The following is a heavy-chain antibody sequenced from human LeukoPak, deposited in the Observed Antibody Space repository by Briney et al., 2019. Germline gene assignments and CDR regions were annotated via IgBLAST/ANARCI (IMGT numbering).Heavy chain of an antibody. CDR3: ARDYYDLGSSYEDCFGP. J-gene: IGHJ5*02. CDR2: VSAYNGET. D-gene: IGHD3-10*01. Sequence: ASAKVSCKASGYTFTTYGISWVRQAPGQGLEWMGWVSAYNGETNYAQKFPDRVTMTTDTSTSTVYMELRSLGSDDTAMYYCARDYYDLGSSYEDCFGPWGQGTLVTVSS. CDR1: GYTFTTYG. V-gene: IGHV1-18*01.